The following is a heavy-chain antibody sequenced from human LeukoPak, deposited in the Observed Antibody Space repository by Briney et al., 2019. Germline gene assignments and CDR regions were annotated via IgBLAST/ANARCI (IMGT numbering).Heavy chain of an antibody. Sequence: GGSLRLSCAASGFTFSNYAMRWVRQAPGRGLEWVSGISGSGDSTYYADSVKGRFTISRDNSKNTLYLQMNSLRAEDTAVYYCAREGHRANWFDPWGQGTLVTVSS. CDR1: GFTFSNYA. D-gene: IGHD1-14*01. J-gene: IGHJ5*02. CDR2: ISGSGDST. V-gene: IGHV3-23*01. CDR3: AREGHRANWFDP.